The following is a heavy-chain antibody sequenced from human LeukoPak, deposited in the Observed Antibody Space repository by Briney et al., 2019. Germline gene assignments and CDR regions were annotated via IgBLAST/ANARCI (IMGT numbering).Heavy chain of an antibody. D-gene: IGHD4-17*01. Sequence: GGSLRLSCAASGFTFSSYAMHWVRQAPGKGLEWVAVMSYDGSNKYYADSVKGRFTISRDNSKNTLYLQMNSLRAEDTAVYYCARGSLYGDYNFDYWGQGTLVTVSS. J-gene: IGHJ4*02. CDR3: ARGSLYGDYNFDY. V-gene: IGHV3-30*04. CDR2: MSYDGSNK. CDR1: GFTFSSYA.